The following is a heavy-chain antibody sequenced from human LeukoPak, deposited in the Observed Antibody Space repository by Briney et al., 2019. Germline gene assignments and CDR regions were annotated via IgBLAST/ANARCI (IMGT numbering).Heavy chain of an antibody. J-gene: IGHJ4*02. CDR1: GGTFSSYA. CDR2: IIPILGIA. CDR3: ARDGYSGYAPDY. V-gene: IGHV1-69*04. D-gene: IGHD5-12*01. Sequence: SVKVSCKASGGTFSSYAISWVRQAPGQGLEWMGRIIPILGIANYAQKFQGRVTITADKSTSTAYMELSSLRSEDTAVYYCARDGYSGYAPDYWGQGTLVTVSS.